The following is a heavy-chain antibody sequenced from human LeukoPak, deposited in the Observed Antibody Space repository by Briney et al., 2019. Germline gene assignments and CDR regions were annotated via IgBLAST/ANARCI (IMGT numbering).Heavy chain of an antibody. CDR3: ARDYYGSGVPDY. CDR2: ISYDGSNK. J-gene: IGHJ4*02. V-gene: IGHV3-30-3*01. CDR1: GFTFSSYA. Sequence: GGSLRLSCAASGFTFSSYAMHWVRQAPGKGLEWVAVISYDGSNKYYADSVKGRFTISRDNSKNTLYLQMNSLRAEDTAVYYCARDYYGSGVPDYWGQGTLVTVSS. D-gene: IGHD3-10*01.